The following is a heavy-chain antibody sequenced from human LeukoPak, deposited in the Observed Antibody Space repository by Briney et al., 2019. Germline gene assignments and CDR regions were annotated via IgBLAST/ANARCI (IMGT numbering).Heavy chain of an antibody. J-gene: IGHJ4*02. D-gene: IGHD4-17*01. CDR2: INHSGST. V-gene: IGHV4-34*01. Sequence: PGGSLRLSCAASGFTFDDYGMSWIRQPPGKGLEWIGEINHSGSTNYNPSLKSRVTISVDTSKNQFSLKPSSVTAADTAVYYCARGTTVTPHDYWGQGTLVTVSS. CDR3: ARGTTVTPHDY. CDR1: GFTFDDYG.